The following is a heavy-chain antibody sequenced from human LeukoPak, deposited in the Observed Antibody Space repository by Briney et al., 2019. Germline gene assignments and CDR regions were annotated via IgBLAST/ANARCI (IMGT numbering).Heavy chain of an antibody. CDR1: GFTFSSYW. CDR2: INSDGSST. Sequence: GGSLRLSYAASGFTFSSYWMHWVRQAPGKGLVWVSRINSDGSSTNYADSVKGRFTISRDNAKNTLYLQMNSLRAEDTAVYYCARVRGSYYNGIDYWGQGTLVTVSS. D-gene: IGHD3-10*01. CDR3: ARVRGSYYNGIDY. V-gene: IGHV3-74*01. J-gene: IGHJ4*02.